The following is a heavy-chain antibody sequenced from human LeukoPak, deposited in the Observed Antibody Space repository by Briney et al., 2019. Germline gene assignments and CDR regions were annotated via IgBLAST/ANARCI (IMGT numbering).Heavy chain of an antibody. CDR1: GFTVSSNY. V-gene: IGHV3-11*01. CDR2: ISSSGSTI. CDR3: VRDMLPYYDSSGYSP. J-gene: IGHJ5*02. D-gene: IGHD3-22*01. Sequence: PGGSLRLSCAASGFTVSSNYMSWIRQAPGKGLEWVSYISSSGSTIYYADSVKGRFTISRDNAKNSLYLQMNSLRAEDTAVYYCVRDMLPYYDSSGYSPWGQGTLVTVSS.